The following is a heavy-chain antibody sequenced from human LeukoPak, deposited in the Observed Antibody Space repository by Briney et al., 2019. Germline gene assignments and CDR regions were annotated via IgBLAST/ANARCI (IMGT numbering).Heavy chain of an antibody. CDR1: GDSISSSSYY. CDR3: ANSIDFDYGDYYFDY. D-gene: IGHD4-17*01. V-gene: IGHV4-39*07. Sequence: SETLSLTCTVSGDSISSSSYYCGWIRQPPGKGLEWIGSIYYSGSTYYNPSLKSRVTISLDTSKNQFSLKLSSVTAADTAVYYCANSIDFDYGDYYFDYWGQGALVTISS. CDR2: IYYSGST. J-gene: IGHJ4*02.